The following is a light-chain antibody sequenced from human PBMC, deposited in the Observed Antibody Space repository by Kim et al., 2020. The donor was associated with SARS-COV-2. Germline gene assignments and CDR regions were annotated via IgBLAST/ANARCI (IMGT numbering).Light chain of an antibody. CDR2: GKN. J-gene: IGLJ2*01. Sequence: SSELTQDPAVSVALGQTVRITCQGDSLRSYYVSWYQQKPGQAPVLVIYGKNNRPSGIPDRFSGSSSGNTASLTITGAQAEDEADYYCNSRDSSGNHPVVFGGGTQLTVL. V-gene: IGLV3-19*01. CDR3: NSRDSSGNHPVV. CDR1: SLRSYY.